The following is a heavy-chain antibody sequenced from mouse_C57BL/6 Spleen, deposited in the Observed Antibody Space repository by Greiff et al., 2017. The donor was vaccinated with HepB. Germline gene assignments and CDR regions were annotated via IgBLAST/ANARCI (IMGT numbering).Heavy chain of an antibody. J-gene: IGHJ3*01. Sequence: QVHVKQSGAELAKPGASVKLSCKASGYTFTSYWMHWVKQRPGQGLEWIGYINPSSGYTKYNQKFKDKATLTADKSSSTAYMQLSSLTYEDSAVYYCARPYYYGSSPDWFAYWGQGTLVTVSA. CDR3: ARPYYYGSSPDWFAY. V-gene: IGHV1-7*01. CDR1: GYTFTSYW. D-gene: IGHD1-1*01. CDR2: INPSSGYT.